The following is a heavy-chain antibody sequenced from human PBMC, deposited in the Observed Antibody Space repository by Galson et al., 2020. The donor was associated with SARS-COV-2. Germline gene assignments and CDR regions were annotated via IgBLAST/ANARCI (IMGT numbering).Heavy chain of an antibody. CDR3: ARDQVPIVVVVAATPLDYYGMDV. V-gene: IGHV3-11*01. D-gene: IGHD2-15*01. J-gene: IGHJ6*02. CDR1: GFTFSDYY. Sequence: GGSLRLSCAASGFTFSDYYMSWIRQAPGKGLEWVSYISSSGSTIYYADSVKGRFTISKDNAKNSLYLQMNSLRAEDTAVYYCARDQVPIVVVVAATPLDYYGMDVWGQGTTVTVSS. CDR2: ISSSGSTI.